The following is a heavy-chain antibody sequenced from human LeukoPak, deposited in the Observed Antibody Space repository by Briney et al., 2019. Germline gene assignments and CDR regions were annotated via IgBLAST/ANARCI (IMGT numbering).Heavy chain of an antibody. Sequence: GGSLRLSCAASGFTFSDHYMDWVRQAPGKGLEWVGHTRNKANSYTTEYAASVKGRFNLSTDDSKNSLYLQMNSLKTEDTAVYYCAFGDYESNWFDPWGQGTLVTVSP. CDR2: TRNKANSYTT. CDR1: GFTFSDHY. J-gene: IGHJ5*02. V-gene: IGHV3-72*01. D-gene: IGHD4-17*01. CDR3: AFGDYESNWFDP.